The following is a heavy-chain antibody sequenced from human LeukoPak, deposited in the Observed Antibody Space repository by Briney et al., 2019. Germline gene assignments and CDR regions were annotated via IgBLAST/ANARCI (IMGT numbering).Heavy chain of an antibody. Sequence: ASVKVSCKASGYTFTSYDINWVRLATGQGLEWMGWMNPNSGNTGYAQRFQGRVTMTRNTSISTAFMELSSLRSEDTAVYYCARGVNSGWYSFDSWGQGTLVTVSS. V-gene: IGHV1-8*01. CDR2: MNPNSGNT. CDR3: ARGVNSGWYSFDS. J-gene: IGHJ4*02. D-gene: IGHD6-19*01. CDR1: GYTFTSYD.